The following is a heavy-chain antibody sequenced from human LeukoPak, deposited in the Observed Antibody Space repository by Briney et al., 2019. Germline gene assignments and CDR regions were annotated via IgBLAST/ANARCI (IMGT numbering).Heavy chain of an antibody. J-gene: IGHJ4*02. V-gene: IGHV1-8*01. CDR3: ARGSDEWELLSGSFDY. CDR1: GYTFTSYD. D-gene: IGHD1-26*01. CDR2: MNPNSGNT. Sequence: ASVKVSCKASGYTFTSYDINWVRQATGQGPEWMGWMNPNSGNTGYAQKFQGRVTMTRNTSISTAYMELSSLRSEDTAVYYCARGSDEWELLSGSFDYWGQGTLVTVSS.